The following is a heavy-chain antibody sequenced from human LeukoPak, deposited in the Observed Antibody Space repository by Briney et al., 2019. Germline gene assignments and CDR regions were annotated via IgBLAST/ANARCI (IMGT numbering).Heavy chain of an antibody. Sequence: SETLSLTCTVSGGSISSYYWSWIRQPPGKGLEWIGYIYYSGSTNYNPSLKSRVTISVDTSKNQFSLKLSSVTAADTAVYYCARGRLRSTGAFDIWGQGTMVTVSS. V-gene: IGHV4-59*01. J-gene: IGHJ3*02. D-gene: IGHD3-10*01. CDR2: IYYSGST. CDR3: ARGRLRSTGAFDI. CDR1: GGSISSYY.